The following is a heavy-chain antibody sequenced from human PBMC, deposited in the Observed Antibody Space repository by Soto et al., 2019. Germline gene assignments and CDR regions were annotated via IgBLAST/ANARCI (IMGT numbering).Heavy chain of an antibody. J-gene: IGHJ6*02. CDR3: ARNNFSSSWPNYYYYYGMDV. Sequence: PSETLSLTCTVSGGSISSGDYYWSWIRQPPGKGLEWIGYIYYSGSTYYNPSLKSRVTISVDTSKNQFSLKLSSVTAADTAVYYCARNNFSSSWPNYYYYYGMDVWDQGTTVTVSS. D-gene: IGHD6-13*01. CDR1: GGSISSGDYY. V-gene: IGHV4-30-4*01. CDR2: IYYSGST.